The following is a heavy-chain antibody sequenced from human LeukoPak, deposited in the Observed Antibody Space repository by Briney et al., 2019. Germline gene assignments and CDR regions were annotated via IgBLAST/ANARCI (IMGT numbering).Heavy chain of an antibody. CDR3: ARFRPAYLAGGFDP. J-gene: IGHJ5*02. V-gene: IGHV4-59*08. CDR1: GGSISRYY. D-gene: IGHD3-16*01. CDR2: IYYSGST. Sequence: TSETLSLTCTVSGGSISRYYWSWIRQPPGEGLEWIGYIYYSGSTNYNPPLKSRVTISVDTSKNQFSLKLSSVAAAATALYYCARFRPAYLAGGFDPWGQGTLVTVSS.